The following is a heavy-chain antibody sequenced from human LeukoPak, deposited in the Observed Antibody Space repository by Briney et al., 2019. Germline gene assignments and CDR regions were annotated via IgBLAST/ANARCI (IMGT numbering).Heavy chain of an antibody. CDR3: ARDPGDYFYFDY. CDR1: GYTFTSYG. Sequence: VSVKVSCKASGYTFTSYGISWVRQAPGQGLEWMGWISAYNGNTNYAQKLQGRVTMTTDTSTSAAYMELRSLRSDDTAVYYCARDPGDYFYFDYWGQGTLVTVSS. J-gene: IGHJ4*02. D-gene: IGHD4-17*01. CDR2: ISAYNGNT. V-gene: IGHV1-18*01.